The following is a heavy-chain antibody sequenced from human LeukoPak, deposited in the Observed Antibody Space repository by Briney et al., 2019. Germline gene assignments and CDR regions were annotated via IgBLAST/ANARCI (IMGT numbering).Heavy chain of an antibody. CDR1: GFTFSSYG. CDR2: ISYDGSNK. CDR3: AKDASRQVVVIVNWFDP. J-gene: IGHJ5*02. V-gene: IGHV3-30*18. Sequence: GGSLRLSCAASGFTFSSYGMHWVRQAPGKGLEWVAVISYDGSNKYYADSVKGRFTISRDNSKNTLYLQMNSLRAEDTAVYYCAKDASRQVVVIVNWFDPWGQGTLVTVSS. D-gene: IGHD3-22*01.